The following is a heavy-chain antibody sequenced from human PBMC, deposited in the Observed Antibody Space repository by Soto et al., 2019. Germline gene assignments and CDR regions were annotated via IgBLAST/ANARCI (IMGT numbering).Heavy chain of an antibody. CDR2: IIPIFGTA. CDR3: AKQDIVVAWGLGGDYYYGMDV. CDR1: GGTFSSYA. J-gene: IGHJ6*02. Sequence: QVQLVQSGAEVKKPGSSVKVSCKASGGTFSSYAISWVRQAPGQGLEWMGGIIPIFGTANYAQKFQGRVTITADESTRTAYMELSSLRSEDTAVYYCAKQDIVVAWGLGGDYYYGMDVWGQGTTVTVSS. V-gene: IGHV1-69*01. D-gene: IGHD2-2*01.